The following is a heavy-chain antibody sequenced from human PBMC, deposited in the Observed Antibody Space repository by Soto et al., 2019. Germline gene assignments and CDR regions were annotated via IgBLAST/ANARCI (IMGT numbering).Heavy chain of an antibody. CDR2: MNPNSGNT. V-gene: IGHV1-8*01. Sequence: GASVKVSCKASGYTFTSYDINWVRQATGQGLEWMGWMNPNSGNTGYAQKFQGRVTMTRNTSISTAYMELSSLRSEDTAVYYCARPYHDFWSGYYSDYYGMDVWGQGTTVTVSS. D-gene: IGHD3-3*01. CDR1: GYTFTSYD. CDR3: ARPYHDFWSGYYSDYYGMDV. J-gene: IGHJ6*02.